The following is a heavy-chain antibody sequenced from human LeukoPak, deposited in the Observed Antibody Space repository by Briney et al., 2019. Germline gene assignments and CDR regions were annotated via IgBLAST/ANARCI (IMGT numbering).Heavy chain of an antibody. V-gene: IGHV5-51*01. CDR1: GYSFTSYW. J-gene: IGHJ4*02. CDR2: IYPGDSDT. Sequence: GESLKISCKGSGYSFTSYWIGWVRQMPGKGLEWMGIIYPGDSDTRYSPSFQGQATISADKSISTAYLQWSSLKASDTGMYYCARSGDFWSGYYHFDYWGQGTLVTVSS. CDR3: ARSGDFWSGYYHFDY. D-gene: IGHD3-3*01.